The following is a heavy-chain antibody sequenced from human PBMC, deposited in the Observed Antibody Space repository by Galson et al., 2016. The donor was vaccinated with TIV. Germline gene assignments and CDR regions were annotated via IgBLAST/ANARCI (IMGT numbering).Heavy chain of an antibody. J-gene: IGHJ4*02. D-gene: IGHD3-16*02. CDR3: ATVAWFPGLSLDN. V-gene: IGHV1-24*01. Sequence: SVKASGKVSGDSLSEIVIHWVRQAPGKGLEWMGGFDPEVQKTIYAQKMQGRVTMTADTSTDTAYMELGSLRWEDTAVYYCATVAWFPGLSLDNWGQGTLVIVSS. CDR1: GDSLSEIV. CDR2: FDPEVQKT.